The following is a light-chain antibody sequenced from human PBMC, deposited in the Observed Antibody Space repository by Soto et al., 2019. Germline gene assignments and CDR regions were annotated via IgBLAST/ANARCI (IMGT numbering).Light chain of an antibody. CDR2: NNN. CDR1: RSNIGNNA. CDR3: ATWDDSLNARGV. Sequence: QSVLTQTPSASGTPGQTVTISCSGSRSNIGNNAVSWYQQFPGTAPKLLIYNNNQRPSWVPDRFSGSKSGTSASLAISGLQSEDEAEYYCATWDDSLNARGVFGGGTKLTVL. V-gene: IGLV1-44*01. J-gene: IGLJ3*02.